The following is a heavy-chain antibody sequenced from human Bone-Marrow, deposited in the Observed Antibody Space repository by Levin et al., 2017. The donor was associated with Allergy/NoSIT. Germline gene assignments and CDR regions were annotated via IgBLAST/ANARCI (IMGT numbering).Heavy chain of an antibody. CDR1: GGSFSGYY. Sequence: SETLSLTCAVYGGSFSGYYWSWIRQPPGKGLEWIGEINHSGSTNYNPSLKSRVTISVDTSKNQFSLKLSSVTAADTAVYYCARGHSANWNYPGYWGQGTLVTVSS. V-gene: IGHV4-34*01. CDR3: ARGHSANWNYPGY. CDR2: INHSGST. J-gene: IGHJ4*02. D-gene: IGHD1-7*01.